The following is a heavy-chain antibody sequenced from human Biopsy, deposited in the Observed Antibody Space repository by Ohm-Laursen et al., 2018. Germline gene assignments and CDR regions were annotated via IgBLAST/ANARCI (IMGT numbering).Heavy chain of an antibody. CDR2: INPSGSTT. D-gene: IGHD6-19*01. J-gene: IGHJ4*02. CDR1: GYSFTSYY. Sequence: GASVKASCKASGYSFTSYYMHWVRQAPGQGLEWMGMINPSGSTTSYPQIFQGRVTMTRETSKSTVYMELSSLRSADTAVYFCARNTGWYGDLYYFDYWGQGTLVTVSS. V-gene: IGHV1-46*01. CDR3: ARNTGWYGDLYYFDY.